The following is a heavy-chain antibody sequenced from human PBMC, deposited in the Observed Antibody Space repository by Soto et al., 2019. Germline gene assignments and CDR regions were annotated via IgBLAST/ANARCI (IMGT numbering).Heavy chain of an antibody. J-gene: IGHJ2*01. CDR2: ISNSSRTI. CDR1: GFSFSDFY. V-gene: IGHV3-11*01. Sequence: QVQLVDSGGGLDKPGGSLRLVCAASGFSFSDFYMTWIRQAPGKGLEWVSYISNSSRTIYYASSVKGRFTISRDNAKNSLYLQMNSLRAEDTAVYYCARVQYFEWHFDLWGRGTRVTVSS. D-gene: IGHD3-3*01. CDR3: ARVQYFEWHFDL.